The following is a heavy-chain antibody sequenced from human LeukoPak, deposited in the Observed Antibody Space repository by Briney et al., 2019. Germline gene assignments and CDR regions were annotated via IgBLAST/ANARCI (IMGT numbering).Heavy chain of an antibody. V-gene: IGHV1-2*02. J-gene: IGHJ4*01. CDR1: GYTFTGYY. CDR3: ARTMIVVVPPDN. D-gene: IGHD3-22*01. CDR2: INPNSGGT. Sequence: ASVKVSCKASGYTFTGYYMHWVRQAAGQGLEWMGWINPNSGGTNYAQKFQGRVTMTRDTSISTAYMELSRLRSDDTAVYYCARTMIVVVPPDNWGHGTLVTVSS.